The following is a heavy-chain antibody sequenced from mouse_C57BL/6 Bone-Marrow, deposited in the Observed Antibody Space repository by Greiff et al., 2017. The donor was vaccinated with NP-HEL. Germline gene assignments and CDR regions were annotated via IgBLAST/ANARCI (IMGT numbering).Heavy chain of an antibody. Sequence: VQLQESGPGLVQPSQSLSITCTVSGFSLTSYGVHWVRQSPGKGLEWLGVIWSGGSTDYNAAFISRLSISKDNSKSQVFFKMNSLQADDTAIYYCASTGQTGTGAYWGQGTLVTVSA. CDR3: ASTGQTGTGAY. CDR2: IWSGGST. V-gene: IGHV2-2*01. D-gene: IGHD4-1*01. CDR1: GFSLTSYG. J-gene: IGHJ3*01.